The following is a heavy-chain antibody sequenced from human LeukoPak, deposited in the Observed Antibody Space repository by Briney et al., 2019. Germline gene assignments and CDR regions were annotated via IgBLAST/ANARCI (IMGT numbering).Heavy chain of an antibody. J-gene: IGHJ4*02. V-gene: IGHV3-30*18. CDR1: GFTFSSYG. D-gene: IGHD2-15*01. CDR3: AKSPYCSGGSCYYLDY. CDR2: ISYDGSNK. Sequence: GGSLRLSCAASGFTFSSYGMHWVRQAPGKGLEWVAVISYDGSNKYYADSVKGRFTISRDNSKNTLYLQMNSLRAEDTAVYYCAKSPYCSGGSCYYLDYWGQGTLVTVSS.